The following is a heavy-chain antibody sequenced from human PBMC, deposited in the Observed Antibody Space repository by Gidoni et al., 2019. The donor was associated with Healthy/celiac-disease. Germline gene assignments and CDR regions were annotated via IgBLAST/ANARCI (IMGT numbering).Heavy chain of an antibody. CDR3: TRSDYDFWSGYQTDPYYYYGMDV. V-gene: IGHV3-73*02. Sequence: EVQLVESGGGLVQPGGSLQLSCAASGFTFSGSAMHWVRPASGKGLEWVGRIRSKANSYATAYAASVKGRFTISRDDSKNRAYLQMNSLKTEDTAVYYCTRSDYDFWSGYQTDPYYYYGMDVWGQGTTVTVSS. D-gene: IGHD3-3*01. J-gene: IGHJ6*02. CDR1: GFTFSGSA. CDR2: IRSKANSYAT.